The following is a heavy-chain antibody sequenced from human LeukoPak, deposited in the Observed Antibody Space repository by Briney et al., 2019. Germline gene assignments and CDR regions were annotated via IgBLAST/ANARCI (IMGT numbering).Heavy chain of an antibody. D-gene: IGHD3-22*01. CDR1: GGSISSSNW. Sequence: SGTLSLTCAVSGGSISSSNWWSWVRQPPGKGLEWIGEIYHSGSTNYNPSLKSRVTISVDKSKNQFSLKLSSVTAADTAVYYCARAGDSSGFSRDAFDIWGQGTMVTVSS. J-gene: IGHJ3*02. CDR3: ARAGDSSGFSRDAFDI. CDR2: IYHSGST. V-gene: IGHV4-4*02.